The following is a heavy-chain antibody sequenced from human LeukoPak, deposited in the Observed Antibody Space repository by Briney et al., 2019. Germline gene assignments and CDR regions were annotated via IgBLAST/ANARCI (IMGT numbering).Heavy chain of an antibody. CDR3: ARIRGIAGAGDY. V-gene: IGHV3-7*04. CDR2: IKQDGSEK. CDR1: GFTSRSYR. J-gene: IGHJ4*02. Sequence: GGSPRLSCAASGFTSRSYRMSWVRQTPGKGLGCVANIKQDGSEKYYVDSVKGQFPISRDNAKNSLYLQMNSLTAEDTAVYYCARIRGIAGAGDYWGQGTLVTVSS. D-gene: IGHD6-13*01.